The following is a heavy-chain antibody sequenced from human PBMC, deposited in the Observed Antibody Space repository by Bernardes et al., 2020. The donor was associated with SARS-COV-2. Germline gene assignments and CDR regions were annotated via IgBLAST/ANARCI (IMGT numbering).Heavy chain of an antibody. D-gene: IGHD3-22*01. CDR3: ARVPNYYDSSGYSPNWFDP. V-gene: IGHV1-69*02. J-gene: IGHJ5*02. CDR1: GGTFSSYT. CDR2: IIPILGIA. Sequence: SVKVSCKASGGTFSSYTISWVRQAPGQGLEWMGRIIPILGIANYAQKFQGRVTITADKSTSTAYMELSSLLSEDPAVYYCARVPNYYDSSGYSPNWFDPWGQGTLVTVSS.